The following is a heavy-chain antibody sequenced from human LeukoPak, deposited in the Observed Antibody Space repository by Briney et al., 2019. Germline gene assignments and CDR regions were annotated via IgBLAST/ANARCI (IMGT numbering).Heavy chain of an antibody. V-gene: IGHV4-59*01. J-gene: IGHJ4*02. CDR2: IYYSGST. Sequence: SETLSLTCTVSGGSISSYYWSWIRQPPGKGLEWIGYIYYSGSTNYNPSLKSRVTISVDTFKNQFSLKLSSVTAADTAVYYCARGGIQLWLRPFDYWGQGTLVTVSS. CDR3: ARGGIQLWLRPFDY. D-gene: IGHD5-18*01. CDR1: GGSISSYY.